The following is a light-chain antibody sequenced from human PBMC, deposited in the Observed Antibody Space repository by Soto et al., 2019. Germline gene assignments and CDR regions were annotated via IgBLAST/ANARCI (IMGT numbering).Light chain of an antibody. Sequence: HSDLAQPASVSGFPGQSITISCTGTSSDVGSYNLVSWYQQHPGKAPKLMIYEVSKRPSGVSNRFSGSKSGNTASLTISGLQAEDEADYYCCSYAGSSTFVFGTGTKVTVL. V-gene: IGLV2-23*02. CDR3: CSYAGSSTFV. CDR2: EVS. J-gene: IGLJ1*01. CDR1: SSDVGSYNL.